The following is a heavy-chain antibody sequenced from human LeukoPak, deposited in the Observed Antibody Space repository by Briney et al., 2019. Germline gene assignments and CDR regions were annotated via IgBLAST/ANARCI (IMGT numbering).Heavy chain of an antibody. CDR3: ARSRRDGDYLLNAFDI. Sequence: GGSLRLSCAASGFTFSSYWMSWVRQAPGKGLEWVANIKQDGSEKYYVDSVKGRFTISRDNAKNSLFLQMNSLRAEDTAVYYCARSRRDGDYLLNAFDIWGQGTMVTVSS. CDR2: IKQDGSEK. CDR1: GFTFSSYW. J-gene: IGHJ3*02. D-gene: IGHD4-17*01. V-gene: IGHV3-7*01.